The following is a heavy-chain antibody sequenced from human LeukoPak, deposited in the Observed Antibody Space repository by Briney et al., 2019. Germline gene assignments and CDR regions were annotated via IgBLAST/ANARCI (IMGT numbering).Heavy chain of an antibody. J-gene: IGHJ6*03. CDR3: AKDSILDIVVVVAPMDV. V-gene: IGHV3-23*01. CDR2: ISGSGGST. D-gene: IGHD2-15*01. CDR1: GFTFSSYE. Sequence: GGSLRLSCAASGFTFSSYEMNWVRQAPGKGLEWVSAISGSGGSTYYADSVKGRFTISRDNSKNTLYLQMNSLRAEDTAVYYCAKDSILDIVVVVAPMDVWGKGTTVTVSS.